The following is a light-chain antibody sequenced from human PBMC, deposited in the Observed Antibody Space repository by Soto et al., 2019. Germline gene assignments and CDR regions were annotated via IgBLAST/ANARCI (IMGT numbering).Light chain of an antibody. V-gene: IGLV2-14*01. CDR3: SSYTSSSTRV. Sequence: QSALTQPASVSGSPGQSITISCTGTSGDVGAYNYVSWYQQHPGKAPKLMIYEVSNRPSGVSNRFSGSKSGNTASLTISGLQAEDEADYYCSSYTSSSTRVFGTGTKVTVL. CDR2: EVS. CDR1: SGDVGAYNY. J-gene: IGLJ1*01.